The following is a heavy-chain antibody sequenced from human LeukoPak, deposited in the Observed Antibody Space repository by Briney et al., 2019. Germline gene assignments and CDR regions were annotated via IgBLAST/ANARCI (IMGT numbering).Heavy chain of an antibody. CDR1: GFTVSSNY. J-gene: IGHJ4*02. V-gene: IGHV3-53*04. CDR3: AREGTYDDYVFDY. D-gene: IGHD4-17*01. Sequence: SGGSLRLSCAASGFTVSSNYMSWVRQAPGKGLEWVSVIDSDGSTYYADSVKGRFTMSRHNSRNTLYLQMNSLRPEDTAVYYCAREGTYDDYVFDYWGQGTLVTVSS. CDR2: IDSDGST.